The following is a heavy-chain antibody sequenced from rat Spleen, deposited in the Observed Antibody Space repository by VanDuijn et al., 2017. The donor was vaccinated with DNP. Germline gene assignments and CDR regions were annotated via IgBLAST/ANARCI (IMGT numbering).Heavy chain of an antibody. CDR3: ARPMDYYSGGFAY. V-gene: IGHV5S13*01. J-gene: IGHJ2*01. D-gene: IGHD1-1*01. Sequence: EVQLVESGGGLVQPGRSLKLSCAASGFTFRNYGMAWVRQAPKKGLEWVATSSTSGGSTYYRDSVKGRFTISRDNAKSTLYLQMNSLRSEDMATYYCARPMDYYSGGFAYWGQGVMVTVSS. CDR1: GFTFRNYG. CDR2: SSTSGGST.